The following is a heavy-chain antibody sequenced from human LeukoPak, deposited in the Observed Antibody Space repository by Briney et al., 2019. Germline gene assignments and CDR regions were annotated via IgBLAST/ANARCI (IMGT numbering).Heavy chain of an antibody. CDR1: GGTFSSYA. CDR2: IIPIFGTA. CDR3: ARSNYYDSSGYYPY. D-gene: IGHD3-22*01. J-gene: IGHJ4*02. V-gene: IGHV1-69*05. Sequence: SVKVSCKASGGTFSSYAISWVRQAPGQGLEWMGRIIPIFGTANYAQKFQGRVTITTDESTSPAYMELSSLRSEDTAVYYCARSNYYDSSGYYPYWGQGTLVTVSS.